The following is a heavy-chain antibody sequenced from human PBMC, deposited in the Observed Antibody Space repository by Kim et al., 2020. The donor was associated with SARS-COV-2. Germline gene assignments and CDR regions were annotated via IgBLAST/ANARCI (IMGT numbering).Heavy chain of an antibody. D-gene: IGHD3-22*01. CDR3: AKHFGSSGSEFHH. CDR2: ISGSYGTT. V-gene: IGHV3-23*01. J-gene: IGHJ1*01. CDR1: GFTFSAYA. Sequence: GGSLRLSCSASGFTFSAYAMGWVRQAPGKGLEWVSVISGSYGTTYYADSVKGRIIISRDNSKNTLHLQMNSLRADDTAISYCAKHFGSSGSEFHHWGQGT.